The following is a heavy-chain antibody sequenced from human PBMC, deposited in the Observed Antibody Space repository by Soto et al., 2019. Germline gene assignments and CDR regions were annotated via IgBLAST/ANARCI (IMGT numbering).Heavy chain of an antibody. CDR1: GYSFTSYW. CDR3: ASIHGVWSGYYYFDY. J-gene: IGHJ4*02. D-gene: IGHD3-3*01. Sequence: GESLKISCKGSGYSFTSYWIGWVRQMPGKGLEWMGIIYPGDSDTRYSPSFQGQVTISADKSISTAYLQWSSLKASDTAMYYCASIHGVWSGYYYFDYWGQGTLVTVSS. V-gene: IGHV5-51*01. CDR2: IYPGDSDT.